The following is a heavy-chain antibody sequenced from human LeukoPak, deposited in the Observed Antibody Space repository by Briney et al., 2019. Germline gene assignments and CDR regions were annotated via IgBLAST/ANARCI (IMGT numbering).Heavy chain of an antibody. CDR1: GFTFSSSW. CDR3: ARAKGYSSGWYPNYCYGMDV. J-gene: IGHJ6*02. CDR2: IKQDGNEK. V-gene: IGHV3-7*01. D-gene: IGHD6-19*01. Sequence: PGGSLRLSCVASGFTFSSSWMAWVRQAPGKGLEWVANIKQDGNEKYYVDSVKGRFTISRDNAKNSLYLQMNSLRAEDTAVYCCARAKGYSSGWYPNYCYGMDVWGQGTTVTVSS.